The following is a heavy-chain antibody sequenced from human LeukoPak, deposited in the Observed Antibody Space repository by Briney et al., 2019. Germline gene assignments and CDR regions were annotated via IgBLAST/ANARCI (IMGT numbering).Heavy chain of an antibody. V-gene: IGHV3-74*01. CDR2: IKSDGSRT. Sequence: TAGSLRLSCAASGFTFSSYWMHWVRQAPGKGLVWVSHIKSDGSRTNYADSVKGRFTISRDNAKNTVYLQMNSLRVEDTAVYYCGRGLRPVDYWGQGTLVTVSS. CDR3: GRGLRPVDY. CDR1: GFTFSSYW. J-gene: IGHJ4*02.